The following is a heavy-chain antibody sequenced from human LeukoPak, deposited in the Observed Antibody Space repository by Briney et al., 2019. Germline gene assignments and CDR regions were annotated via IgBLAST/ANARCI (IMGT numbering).Heavy chain of an antibody. CDR3: ASPTTVTTGIEY. CDR1: GGSISSSNYY. CDR2: IFYSGST. J-gene: IGHJ4*02. V-gene: IGHV4-39*01. Sequence: SETLSLTCTVSGGSISSSNYYWGWIRQPPGKGLEWIGNIFYSGSTHYNPSLKSRVTISVDTSKNQFSLNLSSVTAADTAVYYCASPTTVTTGIEYWGQGTLVTVSS. D-gene: IGHD4-17*01.